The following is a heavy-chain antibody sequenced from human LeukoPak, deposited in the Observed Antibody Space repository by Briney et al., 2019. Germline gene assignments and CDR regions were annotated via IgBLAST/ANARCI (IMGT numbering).Heavy chain of an antibody. J-gene: IGHJ5*02. CDR1: GGSISSGSYY. V-gene: IGHV4-61*02. Sequence: SETLSLTCTVSGGSISSGSYYWSWIRQPAGKGLEWIGRIYTSGSTNYNPSLKSRVTMSVDTSKNQFSLKLSSVTAADTAVYYCARDQYSSGWYGYNWFDPWGQGTLVTVSS. CDR2: IYTSGST. CDR3: ARDQYSSGWYGYNWFDP. D-gene: IGHD6-19*01.